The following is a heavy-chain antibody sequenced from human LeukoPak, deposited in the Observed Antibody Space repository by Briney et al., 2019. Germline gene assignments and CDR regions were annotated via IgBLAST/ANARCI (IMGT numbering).Heavy chain of an antibody. CDR3: AKVGYGDYDEGLLGF. CDR2: ISYDGSNK. D-gene: IGHD4-17*01. V-gene: IGHV3-30*18. J-gene: IGHJ4*02. Sequence: GGSLRLSCAASGFTFSSYGMHWVRQAPGKGLEWVAVISYDGSNKYYADSVKGRFTISRDNSKNTLYLQMNSLRAEDTAVYYCAKVGYGDYDEGLLGFWGQGTLVTVSS. CDR1: GFTFSSYG.